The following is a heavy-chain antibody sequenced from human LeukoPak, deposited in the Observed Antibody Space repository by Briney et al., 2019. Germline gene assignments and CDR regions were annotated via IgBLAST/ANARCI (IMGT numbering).Heavy chain of an antibody. V-gene: IGHV4-34*01. D-gene: IGHD1-14*01. CDR2: INHSGST. CDR3: AAYYRLY. J-gene: IGHJ4*02. Sequence: PSETLSLTCAVYGGSFSGYYWSWIRQPPGKGQEWIGEINHSGSTNYNPSLKSRVTISVDTSKNQFSLKLSSVTAADTAVYYCAAYYRLYWGQGTLVTVSS. CDR1: GGSFSGYY.